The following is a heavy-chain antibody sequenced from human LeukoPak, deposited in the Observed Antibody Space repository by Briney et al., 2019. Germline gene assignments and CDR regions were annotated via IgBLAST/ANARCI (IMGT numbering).Heavy chain of an antibody. D-gene: IGHD1-26*01. J-gene: IGHJ5*02. CDR1: GGSISSYY. Sequence: SETLSLTCTVSGGSISSYYWSWIRQPPGKGLEWIGYIYYSGSTNYNPSLKSRVTISVGTSKNQFSLKLSSVTAADTAVYYCARYYSGSYYGWFDPWGQGTLVTVSS. CDR2: IYYSGST. V-gene: IGHV4-59*08. CDR3: ARYYSGSYYGWFDP.